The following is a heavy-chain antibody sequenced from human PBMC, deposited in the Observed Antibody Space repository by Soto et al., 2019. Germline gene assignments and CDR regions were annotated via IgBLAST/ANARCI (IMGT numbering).Heavy chain of an antibody. CDR2: ISNDGNSE. V-gene: IGHV3-30*18. Sequence: QVQLVESGGGVVQPGRSLRLSCAASGFTFSAFGMHWVRKAPGKGLEWVAGISNDGNSEHYADSVKGRFTISRDNSKNTFYLQMNSLSVEDTAVYYCAKTITTVGVSSTGRGALLDNWGQGILVSVSS. D-gene: IGHD3-3*01. J-gene: IGHJ4*02. CDR3: AKTITTVGVSSTGRGALLDN. CDR1: GFTFSAFG.